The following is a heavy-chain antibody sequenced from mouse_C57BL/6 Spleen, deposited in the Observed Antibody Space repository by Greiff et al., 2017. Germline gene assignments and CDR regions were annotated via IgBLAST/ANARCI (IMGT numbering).Heavy chain of an antibody. J-gene: IGHJ2*01. CDR3: ARPDCYGSSYEYYFDY. CDR1: GYTFTSYW. CDR2: IDPSDSYT. V-gene: IGHV1-69*01. Sequence: QVQLQQPGAELVMPGASVKLSCKASGYTFTSYWMHWVKQRPGQGLEWIGEIDPSDSYTNYNQKFKGKSTLTVDKSSSTAYMQLSRLTSEDSAVYYCARPDCYGSSYEYYFDYWGQGTTLTVSS. D-gene: IGHD1-1*01.